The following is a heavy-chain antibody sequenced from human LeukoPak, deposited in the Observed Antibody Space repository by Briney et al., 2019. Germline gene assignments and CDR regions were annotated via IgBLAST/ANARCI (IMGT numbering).Heavy chain of an antibody. CDR3: AREGYYGSGSPPSLSFDY. V-gene: IGHV3-30-3*01. J-gene: IGHJ4*02. D-gene: IGHD3-10*01. Sequence: AGGSLRLSCAASGFTFRNYVIHWVRQAPGKGLEWVAVTSSDLNVKLYADSVKGRFTISRDNSRSTLYLQMNSLRPEDTAIYYCAREGYYGSGSPPSLSFDYWGQGTLVTVSS. CDR2: TSSDLNVK. CDR1: GFTFRNYV.